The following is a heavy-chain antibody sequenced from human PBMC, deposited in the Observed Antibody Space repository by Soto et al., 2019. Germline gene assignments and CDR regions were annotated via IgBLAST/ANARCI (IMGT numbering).Heavy chain of an antibody. CDR3: ARDLGSGYDPGDY. V-gene: IGHV1-69*14. CDR1: GDILSGYS. D-gene: IGHD5-12*01. Sequence: QVQLVQSGAEVKKPGSSVKVSCKTSGDILSGYSISWVRQAPGQGLEWMGGIIPIFGTTNYAQRFHGRVTITAGKSTSTVYMELYSLKSEDTAVYYCARDLGSGYDPGDYWGQGTLVTVSS. CDR2: IIPIFGTT. J-gene: IGHJ4*02.